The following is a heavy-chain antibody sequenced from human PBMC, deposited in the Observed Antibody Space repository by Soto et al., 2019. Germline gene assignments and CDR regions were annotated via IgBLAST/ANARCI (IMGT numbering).Heavy chain of an antibody. J-gene: IGHJ3*02. Sequence: PSETLSLTCTVSGGSISSSSYYWSWIRQPPGKGLEWIGYIYYSGSTNYNPSLKSRVTISVDTSKNQFSLKLSSVTAAGTAVYYCARRGYYAISAFDIWGQGTMVTVSS. D-gene: IGHD2-8*01. CDR1: GGSISSSSYY. V-gene: IGHV4-61*05. CDR3: ARRGYYAISAFDI. CDR2: IYYSGST.